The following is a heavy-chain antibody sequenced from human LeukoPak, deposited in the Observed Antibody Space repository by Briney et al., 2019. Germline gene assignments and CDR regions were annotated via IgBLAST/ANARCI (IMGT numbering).Heavy chain of an antibody. J-gene: IGHJ3*02. V-gene: IGHV3-74*01. D-gene: IGHD1-26*01. CDR1: GFTFSNYW. CDR3: ARRQGRRGIVGPTILKGAFDI. Sequence: PGGSLRLSCAASGFTFSNYWMHWVRQDPGKGLVWVSFINPDGSTTNYADSVKGRFTISRDDAKNSLYLQMNSLRAEDTAVYYCARRQGRRGIVGPTILKGAFDIWGQGTKVTVSS. CDR2: INPDGSTT.